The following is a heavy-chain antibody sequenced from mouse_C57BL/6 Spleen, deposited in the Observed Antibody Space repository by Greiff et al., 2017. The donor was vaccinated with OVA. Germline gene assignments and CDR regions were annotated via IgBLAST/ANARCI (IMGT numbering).Heavy chain of an antibody. CDR2: IYPGSGNT. Sequence: VQLQQSGAELVRPGASVKLSCKASGYTFTDYYINWVKQRPGQGLEWIARIYPGSGNTYYNEKFKGKATLTAEKSSSTAYMQLSSLTSEDSAVYFCARDEGWLLTWFAYWGQGTLVTVSA. J-gene: IGHJ3*01. CDR3: ARDEGWLLTWFAY. D-gene: IGHD2-3*01. V-gene: IGHV1-76*01. CDR1: GYTFTDYY.